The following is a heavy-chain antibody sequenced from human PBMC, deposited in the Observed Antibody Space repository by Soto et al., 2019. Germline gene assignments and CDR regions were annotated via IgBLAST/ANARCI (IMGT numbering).Heavy chain of an antibody. D-gene: IGHD3-3*01. CDR2: IKQDGSEK. CDR1: GFTFSSYW. J-gene: IGHJ4*02. CDR3: ARDRGRDFWSGPFDY. Sequence: EVQLVESGGGLVQPGGSLRLSCAASGFTFSSYWMSWVRQAPGKGLEWVANIKQDGSEKYYVDSVKGRFTISRDNAKNSLYLQMNSLRAEDTAVYYCARDRGRDFWSGPFDYWGQGTLVTVSS. V-gene: IGHV3-7*01.